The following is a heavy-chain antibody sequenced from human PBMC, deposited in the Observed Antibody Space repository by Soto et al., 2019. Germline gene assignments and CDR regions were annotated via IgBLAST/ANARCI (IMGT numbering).Heavy chain of an antibody. CDR2: FDPDDGET. J-gene: IGHJ4*02. CDR1: GYTLTELS. D-gene: IGHD1-26*01. CDR3: VFSFGGSLDY. Sequence: GASVKVSCKVSGYTLTELSMHWVRQAPGKGLEWMGRFDPDDGETLYAQNFQGRVTMTEDTSTDTAYMEVRSLRSEDTAVYYCVFSFGGSLDYWGQGTLVTVSS. V-gene: IGHV1-24*01.